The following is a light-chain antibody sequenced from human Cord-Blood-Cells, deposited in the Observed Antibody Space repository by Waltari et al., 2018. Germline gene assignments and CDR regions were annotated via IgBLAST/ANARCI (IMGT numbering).Light chain of an antibody. V-gene: IGKV3-11*01. Sequence: EIELTQSPAALSLSPGERATISCSASQSVSSHLAWYQQKPGHAPRLLIYDASNWATGIPARFSGSGSGTDFTLTISSLEPEDFAVYYCQQRSNWPPITFGQGTRLEIK. CDR1: QSVSSH. J-gene: IGKJ5*01. CDR3: QQRSNWPPIT. CDR2: DAS.